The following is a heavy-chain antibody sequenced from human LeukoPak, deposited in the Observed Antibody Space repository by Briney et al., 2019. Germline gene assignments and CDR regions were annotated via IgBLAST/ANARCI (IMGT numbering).Heavy chain of an antibody. CDR2: ISYDGSNK. Sequence: GGSLRLSCAASGFTFSSYGMHWVRQAPGKGLGWVAVISYDGSNKYYADSVKGRFTISRDNSKNTLYLQMNSLRAEDTAVYYCARDSGGSYGVDPHHNWGQGTLVTVSS. J-gene: IGHJ4*02. CDR3: ARDSGGSYGVDPHHN. CDR1: GFTFSSYG. D-gene: IGHD2-15*01. V-gene: IGHV3-30*03.